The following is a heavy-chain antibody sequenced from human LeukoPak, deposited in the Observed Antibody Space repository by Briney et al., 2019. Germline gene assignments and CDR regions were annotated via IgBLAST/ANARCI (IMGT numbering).Heavy chain of an antibody. CDR1: GFTFSSYA. CDR3: AKDRLDSGSEGLDAFDI. Sequence: GGSLRLSCAASGFTFSSYAMSWVRQAPGKGLEWVSAISGSGGSTYCADSVKGRFTISRDNSKNTLYLQMNSLRAEDTAVYYCAKDRLDSGSEGLDAFDIWGQGTMVTVSS. CDR2: ISGSGGST. V-gene: IGHV3-23*01. D-gene: IGHD1-26*01. J-gene: IGHJ3*02.